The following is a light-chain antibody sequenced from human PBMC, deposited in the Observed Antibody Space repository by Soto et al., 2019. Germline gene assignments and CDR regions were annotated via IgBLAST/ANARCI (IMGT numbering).Light chain of an antibody. CDR3: SSYTTTSTYV. J-gene: IGLJ1*01. CDR1: SSDVGGYDY. CDR2: EVT. Sequence: QSVLTQPASVSGSPGQTITISCTGTSSDVGGYDYVSWYQQHPDKAPRFMIYEVTNRPSGVSHRFSGSKSGNTASLTISGLQAEDEADYYCSSYTTTSTYVFXTGTKVTVL. V-gene: IGLV2-14*01.